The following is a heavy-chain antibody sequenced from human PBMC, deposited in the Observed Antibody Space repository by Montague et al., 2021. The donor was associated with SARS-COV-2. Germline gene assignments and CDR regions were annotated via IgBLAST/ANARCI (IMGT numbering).Heavy chain of an antibody. Sequence: SETLSLTCTVSGGSISSSSYYWGWIRQPPGKGLEWIGSIYYSGSTXYNPSLKSRVTISVDTSKNQFPLKLSSVTAADTAVYYCARQGDQLLLEYWFDPWGQGTLVTVSS. J-gene: IGHJ5*02. CDR3: ARQGDQLLLEYWFDP. V-gene: IGHV4-39*01. D-gene: IGHD2-2*01. CDR2: IYYSGST. CDR1: GGSISSSSYY.